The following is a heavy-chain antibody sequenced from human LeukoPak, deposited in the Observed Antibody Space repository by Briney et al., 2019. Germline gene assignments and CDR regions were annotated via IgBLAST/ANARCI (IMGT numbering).Heavy chain of an antibody. CDR2: ISSTSSYV. Sequence: GGSLRLSCAASGFTFSSYSMNWVRQAPGKGLEWVSSISSTSSYVYYADSVKGRFTISRDNAKNSLYLQMNSLRAEDTAVYYCARDPLKRAFDIWGQGTMVTVSS. CDR1: GFTFSSYS. CDR3: ARDPLKRAFDI. J-gene: IGHJ3*02. V-gene: IGHV3-21*01.